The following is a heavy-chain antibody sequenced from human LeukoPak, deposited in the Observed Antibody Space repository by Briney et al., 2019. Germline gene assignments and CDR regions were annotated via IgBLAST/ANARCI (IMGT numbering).Heavy chain of an antibody. Sequence: GGSLRLSCAASGNYWMHWVRQAPGKGLVWVSHINSDGSWTSYADSVKGRFTISKDNAKNTVYLQMNNLRAEDTAVYYCVSYYETYWGRGILVTVSS. CDR1: GNYW. V-gene: IGHV3-74*01. CDR2: INSDGSWT. J-gene: IGHJ4*02. D-gene: IGHD1-26*01. CDR3: VSYYETY.